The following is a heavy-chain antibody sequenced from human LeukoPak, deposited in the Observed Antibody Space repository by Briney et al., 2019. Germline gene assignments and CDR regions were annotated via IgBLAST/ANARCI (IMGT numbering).Heavy chain of an antibody. D-gene: IGHD2-2*01. CDR1: GGSFSGYY. J-gene: IGHJ6*02. Sequence: SETLSLTCAVYGGSFSGYYWSWIRQTPGKGLEWIGEINHSGSTNYNPSLKSRVTISVDTSKNQFSLKLSSVTAADTAVYYCARSLKYCSSTSCVTGLYYYGMDVWGQGTTVTVSS. CDR2: INHSGST. V-gene: IGHV4-34*01. CDR3: ARSLKYCSSTSCVTGLYYYGMDV.